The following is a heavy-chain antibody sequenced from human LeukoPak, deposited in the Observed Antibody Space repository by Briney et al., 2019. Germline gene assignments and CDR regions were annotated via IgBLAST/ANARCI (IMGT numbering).Heavy chain of an antibody. CDR3: AGLGSTVKGRIDP. Sequence: GASVKVSCKVSGYPFTGYHVHWVRQAPGQGLEWIGRISTDSGDTNGAQKFQGRVTMTRDTSISTAYMEFSGLTSDDSAVYYCAGLGSTVKGRIDPWGQGTPVTVST. CDR2: ISTDSGDT. J-gene: IGHJ5*02. V-gene: IGHV1-2*02. CDR1: GYPFTGYH. D-gene: IGHD5/OR15-5a*01.